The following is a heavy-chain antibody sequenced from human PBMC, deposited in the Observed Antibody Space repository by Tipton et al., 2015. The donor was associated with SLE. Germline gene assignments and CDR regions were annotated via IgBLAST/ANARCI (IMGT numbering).Heavy chain of an antibody. CDR3: ARSVTLRWPLDY. D-gene: IGHD4-23*01. V-gene: IGHV4-59*01. Sequence: TLSLTCTVSGGSISSYYWSWIRQPPGKGLEWIGYIYYSGSTNYNPSLKSRVTISVDTSKNQFSLKLSSVTAADTAVYYCARSVTLRWPLDYWGQGTLVTVSS. CDR1: GGSISSYY. J-gene: IGHJ4*02. CDR2: IYYSGST.